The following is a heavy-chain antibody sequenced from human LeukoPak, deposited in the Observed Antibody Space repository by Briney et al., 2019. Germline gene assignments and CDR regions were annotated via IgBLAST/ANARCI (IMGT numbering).Heavy chain of an antibody. CDR1: GYSFTNYW. D-gene: IGHD1-26*01. CDR2: IYPGDSDT. V-gene: IGHV5-51*01. Sequence: GESLKISCKGSGYSFTNYWIGWVRQMPGKGLEGMGTIYPGDSDTRYSPSFQGQVTISSDKSISTAYLQWSSLKASDTAMYYWARRLVGATTTYFDYWGQGTLVTVSS. J-gene: IGHJ4*02. CDR3: ARRLVGATTTYFDY.